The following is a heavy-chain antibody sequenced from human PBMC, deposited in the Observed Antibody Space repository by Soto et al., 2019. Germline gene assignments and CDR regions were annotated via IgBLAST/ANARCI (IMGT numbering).Heavy chain of an antibody. V-gene: IGHV1-69*02. CDR2: IIPILGIA. CDR3: ARGEPNPMAPRPIPNPYYYYYMDV. Sequence: QVQLVQSGAEVKKPGSSVKVSCKASGGTFSSYTISWVRQAPGQGLEWMGRIIPILGIANYAQKFQGRVTITADKSTSTAYRGRASLRSEDTPLYYFARGEPNPMAPRPIPNPYYYYYMDVGGKGTPVTVSS. CDR1: GGTFSSYT. D-gene: IGHD3-10*01. J-gene: IGHJ6*03.